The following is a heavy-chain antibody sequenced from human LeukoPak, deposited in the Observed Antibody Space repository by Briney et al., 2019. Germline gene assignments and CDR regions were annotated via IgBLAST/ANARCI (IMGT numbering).Heavy chain of an antibody. V-gene: IGHV4-39*02. D-gene: IGHD6-6*01. Sequence: SETLSLTCTVSGGSIAVNHYYWGWIRQPPGKGLEWIGSGLYTGNTYSNPSLRSRVTISVDTSKNEFSLKMNSVTAADTAVYYCAREHRSSKYFDSWGQGALMIVSS. CDR2: GLYTGNT. CDR3: AREHRSSKYFDS. J-gene: IGHJ4*02. CDR1: GGSIAVNHYY.